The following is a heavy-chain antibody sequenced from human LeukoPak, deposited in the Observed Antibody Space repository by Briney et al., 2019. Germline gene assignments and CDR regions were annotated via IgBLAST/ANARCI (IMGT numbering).Heavy chain of an antibody. CDR2: INWNGGST. CDR3: ARVSPNTVTTLQYFDY. D-gene: IGHD4-17*01. J-gene: IGHJ4*02. Sequence: GGSLRLSCAASGFTFSSYEMNWVRQVPGKGLEWVSGINWNGGSTGYADSVKGRFTISRDNAKNSLYLQMNSLRAEDTAVYYCARVSPNTVTTLQYFDYWGQGTLVTVSS. CDR1: GFTFSSYE. V-gene: IGHV3-20*04.